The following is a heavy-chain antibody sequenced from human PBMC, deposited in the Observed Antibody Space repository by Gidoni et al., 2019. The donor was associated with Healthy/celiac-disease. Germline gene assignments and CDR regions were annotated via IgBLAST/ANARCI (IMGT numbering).Heavy chain of an antibody. V-gene: IGHV4-59*08. CDR1: GGSISRCY. J-gene: IGHJ5*02. CDR2: IYSSGST. CDR3: ARQHGSGSYYYGGNWFDP. D-gene: IGHD3-10*01. Sequence: QVQLQESGPGLAKPSETLSLTCTVSGGSISRCYWSWTRQPPGKGLEWIGYIYSSGSTNYNPSLKSRVTISVDTSKNQFSLKLSSVTAADTAVYYCARQHGSGSYYYGGNWFDPWGQGTLVTVSS.